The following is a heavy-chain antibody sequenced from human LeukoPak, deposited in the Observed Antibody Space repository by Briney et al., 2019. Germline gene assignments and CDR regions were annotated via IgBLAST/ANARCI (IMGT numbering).Heavy chain of an antibody. CDR3: ARDEGLTYYFDY. J-gene: IGHJ4*02. Sequence: MTGGSLRLSCAASGFTFSSYSMNWVRQAPGKGLEWVSSISSSSSYIYYADSVKGRFTISRDNAKNSLYLQMNSLRAEDTAVYYCARDEGLTYYFDYWGQGTLVTVSS. V-gene: IGHV3-21*01. CDR2: ISSSSSYI. CDR1: GFTFSSYS.